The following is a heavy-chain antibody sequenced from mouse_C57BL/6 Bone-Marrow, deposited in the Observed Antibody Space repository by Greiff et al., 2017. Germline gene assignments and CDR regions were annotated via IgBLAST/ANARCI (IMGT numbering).Heavy chain of an antibody. CDR1: GYTFTSYW. CDR2: IDPSDSYT. V-gene: IGHV1-69*01. CDR3: ARWDDGYYGAY. J-gene: IGHJ3*01. D-gene: IGHD2-3*01. Sequence: VQLQQPGAELVMPGASVKLSCKASGYTFTSYWMHWVKQRPGQGLEWIGEIDPSDSYTNYNQKFKGKSTLTVDKSSSTAYMQLSSLTSEDSAVYYGARWDDGYYGAYWGQGTLVTVSA.